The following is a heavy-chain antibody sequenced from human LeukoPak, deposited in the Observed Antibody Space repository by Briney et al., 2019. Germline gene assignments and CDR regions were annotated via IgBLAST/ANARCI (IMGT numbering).Heavy chain of an antibody. CDR3: ARAYYYDSSGHPAFDY. V-gene: IGHV3-21*01. D-gene: IGHD3-22*01. CDR1: GFTFSSYS. Sequence: GGSLRLSCAASGFTFSSYSMNWVRQAPGKGLEWVSSISSSSSYIYYADSVKGRFTISRDNAKNSLYLQMNSLRAEDTAVYYCARAYYYDSSGHPAFDYWGQGTLVTVSS. J-gene: IGHJ4*02. CDR2: ISSSSSYI.